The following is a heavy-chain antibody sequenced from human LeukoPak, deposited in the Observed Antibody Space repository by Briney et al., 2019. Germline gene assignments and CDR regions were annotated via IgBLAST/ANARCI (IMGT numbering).Heavy chain of an antibody. J-gene: IGHJ6*02. CDR2: IYHSGST. CDR1: GGSISSSNW. CDR3: ARAEYYDFWSGFNHYYGMDV. Sequence: SGTLSLTCAVSGGSISSSNWWSWVRQPPGKGLEWIGEIYHSGSTNYNPSLKSRVTISVDKSKNQFSLKLSSVTAADTAVYYCARAEYYDFWSGFNHYYGMDVWGQGTTVTVSS. V-gene: IGHV4-4*02. D-gene: IGHD3-3*01.